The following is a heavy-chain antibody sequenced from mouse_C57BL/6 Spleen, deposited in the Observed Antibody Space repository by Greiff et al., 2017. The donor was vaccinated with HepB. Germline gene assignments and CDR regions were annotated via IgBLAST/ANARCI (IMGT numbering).Heavy chain of an antibody. Sequence: VQLQQSGPELVKPGASVKLSCKASGYTFTSYDINWVKQRPGQGLEWIGWIYPRDGSTKYNEKFKGKATLTVDTSSSTAYMELHSLTSEDSAVYFCAREGDLNYGNSYFDYWGQGTTLTVSS. CDR3: AREGDLNYGNSYFDY. CDR1: GYTFTSYD. V-gene: IGHV1-85*01. CDR2: IYPRDGST. D-gene: IGHD2-1*01. J-gene: IGHJ2*01.